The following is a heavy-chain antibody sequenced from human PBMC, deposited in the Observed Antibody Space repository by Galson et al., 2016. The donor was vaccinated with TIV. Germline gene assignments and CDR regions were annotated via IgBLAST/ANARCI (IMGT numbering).Heavy chain of an antibody. Sequence: SVKVSCKASGGTFSTYVINWVRQAPGQGLEWMGGVIPIFGTANYAQKFQGRTTISAHESTSTAYMDLRSLRFDDTAVYYCAKVSRYCIGTSCYSGPRHFDYWGQGTLVTVSS. V-gene: IGHV1-69*13. CDR2: VIPIFGTA. CDR3: AKVSRYCIGTSCYSGPRHFDY. CDR1: GGTFSTYV. J-gene: IGHJ4*02. D-gene: IGHD2-2*02.